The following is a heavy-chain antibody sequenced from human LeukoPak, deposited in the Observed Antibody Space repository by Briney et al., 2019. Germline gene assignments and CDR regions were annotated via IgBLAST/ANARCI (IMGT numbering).Heavy chain of an antibody. CDR3: ARDQADYDILTGNYYYYGMDV. D-gene: IGHD3-9*01. J-gene: IGHJ6*02. CDR1: GFTVSSNY. CDR2: IYSGGST. V-gene: IGHV3-66*01. Sequence: HPGGSLRLSCAASGFTVSSNYMSWVRQAPGKGLEWVSVIYSGGSTDYADSVKGRFTISRDNSKNTLYLQMDSLRAEDTAVYYCARDQADYDILTGNYYYYGMDVWGQGTTVTVSS.